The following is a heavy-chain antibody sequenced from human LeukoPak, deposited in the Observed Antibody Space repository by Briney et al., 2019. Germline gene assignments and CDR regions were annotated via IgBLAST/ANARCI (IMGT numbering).Heavy chain of an antibody. V-gene: IGHV3-74*01. CDR1: GFSFRTYW. J-gene: IGHJ6*02. CDR3: ARGSYYGMDV. Sequence: GGSLRLSCAVSGFSFRTYWMHWVRQAPGKGLVWVSRINREGSSTDYADSVKGRFTISRDNAKNTLYLQMNSLIAEDTAVYSCARGSYYGMDVWGQGTTVTVSS. CDR2: INREGSST. D-gene: IGHD2-21*01.